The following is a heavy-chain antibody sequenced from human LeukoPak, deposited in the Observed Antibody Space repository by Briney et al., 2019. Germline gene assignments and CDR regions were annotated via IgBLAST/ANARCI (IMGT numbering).Heavy chain of an antibody. CDR3: ARVKSIDRAVFDY. CDR2: IRSIAASYTT. V-gene: IGHV3-72*01. Sequence: GGSLRLSCAASGFTFSEHYMDWVRRAPGRGLEWIGRIRSIAASYTTEYAASVKGRFIISRDDSKDSLYLQMSSLKTEDTAVYFCARVKSIDRAVFDYWGQGTLVTVSS. D-gene: IGHD1-14*01. J-gene: IGHJ4*02. CDR1: GFTFSEHY.